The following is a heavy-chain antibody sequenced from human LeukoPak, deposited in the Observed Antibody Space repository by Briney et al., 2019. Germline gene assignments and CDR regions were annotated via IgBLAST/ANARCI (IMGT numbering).Heavy chain of an antibody. CDR1: GYTFTDFY. Sequence: ASVKVSCKASGYTFTDFYIHWVRQAPGHGLEWMGWISPNTGVTNYAQRFQGRVTMTRDTSITTTYLELRGLTSDDTAVYYRARHSYCGNPRCYPDYYYIDVWGKGTKVTVSS. CDR2: ISPNTGVT. V-gene: IGHV1-2*02. D-gene: IGHD2-2*01. CDR3: ARHSYCGNPRCYPDYYYIDV. J-gene: IGHJ6*03.